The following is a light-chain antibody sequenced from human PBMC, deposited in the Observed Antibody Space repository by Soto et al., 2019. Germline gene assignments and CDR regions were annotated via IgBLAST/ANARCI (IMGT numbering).Light chain of an antibody. J-gene: IGKJ1*01. CDR2: GVS. CDR3: QQSYSSRT. Sequence: DIQMTQSPASLSASVGDRVTITCRASQYVRTYLNWYQQKPGNAPQALIYGVSSLQRGVQTRFNGTGSRTDFTLTISGLQPEDFATYYCQQSYSSRTFGQGTKVEVK. CDR1: QYVRTY. V-gene: IGKV1-39*01.